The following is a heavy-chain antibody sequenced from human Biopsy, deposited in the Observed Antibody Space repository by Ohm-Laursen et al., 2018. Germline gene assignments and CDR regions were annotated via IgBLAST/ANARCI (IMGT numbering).Heavy chain of an antibody. CDR2: ISTYNGNT. V-gene: IGHV1-18*01. J-gene: IGHJ3*02. Sequence: SVKVSCKTPGGTFSNYGVNWVRQAPGQGLEWLGWISTYNGNTNYAQNLQGRVTMTTDTSTSTAYMELRSLRSDDTAVYYCARGGTLVVVPTAVLHSFDIWGQGTMVTVSS. D-gene: IGHD2-2*01. CDR1: GGTFSNYG. CDR3: ARGGTLVVVPTAVLHSFDI.